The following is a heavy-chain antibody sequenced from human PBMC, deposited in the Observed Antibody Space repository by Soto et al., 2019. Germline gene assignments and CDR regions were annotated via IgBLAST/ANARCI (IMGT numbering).Heavy chain of an antibody. V-gene: IGHV4-59*01. D-gene: IGHD6-13*01. J-gene: IGHJ4*02. CDR3: ARYRREAVAGYTLDN. Sequence: SETLSLTCTVSGGSISCNYWTRIRQPPGKGLEWIGYVYNSGSTNYNPSLKSRVTISEDTSKSQFSLKVNSMTAADTAVYYCARYRREAVAGYTLDNWGQGILVTVSS. CDR2: VYNSGST. CDR1: GGSISCNY.